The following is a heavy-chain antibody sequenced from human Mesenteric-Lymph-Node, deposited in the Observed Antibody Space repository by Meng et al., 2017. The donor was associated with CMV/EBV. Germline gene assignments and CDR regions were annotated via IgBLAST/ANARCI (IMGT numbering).Heavy chain of an antibody. CDR1: TFSGYG. CDR2: ISAYNGNT. V-gene: IGHV1-18*04. CDR3: ARAIDYYGSGSYYWSRLDY. J-gene: IGHJ4*02. D-gene: IGHD3-10*01. Sequence: TFSGYGINWVRQAPGQGLEWMGWISAYNGNTNYAQKLQGRVTMTTDTSTSTAYMELRSLRSDDTAVYYCARAIDYYGSGSYYWSRLDYWGQGTLVTVSS.